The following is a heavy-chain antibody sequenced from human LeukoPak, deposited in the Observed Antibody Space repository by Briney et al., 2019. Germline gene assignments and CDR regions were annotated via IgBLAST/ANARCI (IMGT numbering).Heavy chain of an antibody. J-gene: IGHJ2*01. D-gene: IGHD3-22*01. CDR3: ARQYYDSSGYYVDWYFDL. Sequence: SETLSPTCTVSGGSISIYYWSWIRQPPGKGLEWIGYIYYSGSTNYNPSLKSRVTISVDTSKNQFSLKLSSVTAADTAVYYCARQYYDSSGYYVDWYFDLWGRGTLVTVSS. V-gene: IGHV4-59*08. CDR1: GGSISIYY. CDR2: IYYSGST.